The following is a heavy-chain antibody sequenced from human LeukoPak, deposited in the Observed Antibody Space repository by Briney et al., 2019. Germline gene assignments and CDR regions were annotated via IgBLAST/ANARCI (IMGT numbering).Heavy chain of an antibody. Sequence: GGSPRLSCAASGFTFSSYWMSWVRQAPGKGLEWVANIKQDGSEKYYVDSVKGRFTISRDNAKNSLYLQMNSLRAENTAVNYCATDMASGYYGYDAFYIWGQGTMVTVSS. CDR1: GFTFSSYW. CDR2: IKQDGSEK. CDR3: ATDMASGYYGYDAFYI. D-gene: IGHD3-22*01. J-gene: IGHJ3*02. V-gene: IGHV3-7*01.